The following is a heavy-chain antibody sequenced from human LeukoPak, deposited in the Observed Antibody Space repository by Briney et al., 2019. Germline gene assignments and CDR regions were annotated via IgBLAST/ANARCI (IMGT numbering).Heavy chain of an antibody. CDR1: GFTFSGYW. Sequence: GGSLRSSCAASGFTFSGYWMSWVRQAPGKGMEWVANIKQDGSEKYYVDSVKGRFTISRDNAKNSLYLQMNSLRAEDTAVYYCARELVAAVADAFDIWGQGTMVTVSS. V-gene: IGHV3-7*01. D-gene: IGHD6-19*01. CDR2: IKQDGSEK. CDR3: ARELVAAVADAFDI. J-gene: IGHJ3*02.